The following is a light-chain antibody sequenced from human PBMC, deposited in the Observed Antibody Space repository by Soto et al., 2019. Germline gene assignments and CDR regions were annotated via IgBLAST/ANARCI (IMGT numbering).Light chain of an antibody. Sequence: QSVLTQPPSASGTPGQRVTISCSGSSSNIGSNPVNWYQQLPGTAPKLLIYSNNQRPSGVPDRFSGSKSGTSASLAISALQYEDEADYYCAAWDSSLNAHLLFGGGTKLTVL. CDR2: SNN. J-gene: IGLJ2*01. CDR1: SSNIGSNP. V-gene: IGLV1-44*01. CDR3: AAWDSSLNAHLL.